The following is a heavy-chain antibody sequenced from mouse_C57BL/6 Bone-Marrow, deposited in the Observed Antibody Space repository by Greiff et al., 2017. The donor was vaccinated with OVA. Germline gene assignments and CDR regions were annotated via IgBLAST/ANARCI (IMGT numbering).Heavy chain of an antibody. J-gene: IGHJ1*03. Sequence: QVHVKQSGPELVKPGASVKISCKASGYAFSSSWMNWVKQRPGKGLEWIGRIYPGDGDTNYNGKFKGKATLTADKSSSTAYMQLSSLTSEDSAVYFCARGSSYWYFDVWGTGTTVTVSA. D-gene: IGHD1-3*01. CDR2: IYPGDGDT. CDR1: GYAFSSSW. CDR3: ARGSSYWYFDV. V-gene: IGHV1-82*01.